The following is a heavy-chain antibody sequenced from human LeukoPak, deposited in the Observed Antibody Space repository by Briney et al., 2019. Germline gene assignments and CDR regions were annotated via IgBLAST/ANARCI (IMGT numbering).Heavy chain of an antibody. Sequence: ASVKVSCKASGYKFTNYAISWVRQAPGQGLEWMGWINPYSGNTNYAQKFQGRVTLATHTSANTAYMELRSLTSDDTAVYYCARELAAAASNFWGQGTLVTVSS. V-gene: IGHV1-18*01. CDR3: ARELAAAASNF. D-gene: IGHD6-13*01. CDR2: INPYSGNT. J-gene: IGHJ4*02. CDR1: GYKFTNYA.